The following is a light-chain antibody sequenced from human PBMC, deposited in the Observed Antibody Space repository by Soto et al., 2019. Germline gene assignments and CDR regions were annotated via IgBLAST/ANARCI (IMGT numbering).Light chain of an antibody. Sequence: QSVLTQPAPVSGSPGQSITISCTGSSDDIGTYEYISWHQHHPGKAPKLIIFGVYDRPSGVSDRFSGSKSGNTASLTISGLQVEDEAEYFCFSFTTTSTHVFGTGTKVTVL. CDR2: GVY. J-gene: IGLJ1*01. CDR1: SDDIGTYEY. CDR3: FSFTTTSTHV. V-gene: IGLV2-14*01.